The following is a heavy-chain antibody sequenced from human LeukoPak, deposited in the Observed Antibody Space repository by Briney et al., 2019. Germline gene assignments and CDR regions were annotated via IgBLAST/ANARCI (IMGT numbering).Heavy chain of an antibody. Sequence: GASVKVSCKASGYTFTSYYMHWVRQAPGQGLEWMGIINPSGGSTSYAQKFQGRVTMTRDTSTSTVYMELSSLRSEDTAVYYCASLDCSSTSCYDGAGYYGVDVWGQGTTVTVSS. D-gene: IGHD2-2*01. CDR1: GYTFTSYY. J-gene: IGHJ6*02. CDR3: ASLDCSSTSCYDGAGYYGVDV. CDR2: INPSGGST. V-gene: IGHV1-46*01.